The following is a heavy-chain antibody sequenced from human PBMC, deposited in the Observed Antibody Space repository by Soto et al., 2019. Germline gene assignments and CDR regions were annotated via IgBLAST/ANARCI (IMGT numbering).Heavy chain of an antibody. Sequence: QVQLQESGPGLVKPSQTLSLSCTVSGDSISRGGYYWNWIRQHPRKGLEWIGYIYHSGSTNYNQSLKSRVTISVDTSKNQLSLELTNVAAADTAVDYCVRDGAGADGLGWFGPWGQGILVTVSS. CDR3: VRDGAGADGLGWFGP. J-gene: IGHJ5*02. V-gene: IGHV4-31*03. D-gene: IGHD3-16*01. CDR1: GDSISRGGYY. CDR2: IYHSGST.